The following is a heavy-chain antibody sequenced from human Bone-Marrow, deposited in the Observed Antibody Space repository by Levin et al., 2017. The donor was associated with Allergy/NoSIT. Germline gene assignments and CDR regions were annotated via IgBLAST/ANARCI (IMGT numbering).Heavy chain of an antibody. Sequence: ETLSLTCAASGFTFSNYWMHWVRQPPGKGLVWVSRIKSDGSITNYADSGKGRFTISRDNARNTVYLQMNSLRDEDAEVYYCAKELGMDVWGQGTTVTVSS. CDR2: IKSDGSIT. V-gene: IGHV3-74*01. CDR3: AKELGMDV. CDR1: GFTFSNYW. J-gene: IGHJ6*02.